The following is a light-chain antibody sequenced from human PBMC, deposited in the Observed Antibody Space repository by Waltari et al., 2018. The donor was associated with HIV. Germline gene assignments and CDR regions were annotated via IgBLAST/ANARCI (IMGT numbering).Light chain of an antibody. Sequence: DIQMTQSPPSLSASVGDRINITCRASQTINTNLNWYQQKSGKAPKVLIYGTSTLRSEVPSRFSGSGSGTEFTLTITSQQSDDSATYYCQQSDKTPPTFGGGTTVEIK. CDR1: QTINTN. CDR3: QQSDKTPPT. V-gene: IGKV1-39*01. CDR2: GTS. J-gene: IGKJ4*01.